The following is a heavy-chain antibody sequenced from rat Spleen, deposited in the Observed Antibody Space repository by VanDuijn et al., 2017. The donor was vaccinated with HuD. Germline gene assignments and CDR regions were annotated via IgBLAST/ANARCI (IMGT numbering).Heavy chain of an antibody. D-gene: IGHD1-12*02. CDR2: IWSGGNT. J-gene: IGHJ3*01. V-gene: IGHV2-32*01. CDR1: GFSLTSYH. CDR3: TRDHSYWGSYYPGGFAY. Sequence: QVQLKESGPGLMQPSQTLSLTCIVSGFSLTSYHVHWVRQSPGKGLEWMAVIWSGGNTYYNSALKSRLSISRDTSKSQVFLKMNSLQTEDTAIYFCTRDHSYWGSYYPGGFAYWGQGTLVTVSS.